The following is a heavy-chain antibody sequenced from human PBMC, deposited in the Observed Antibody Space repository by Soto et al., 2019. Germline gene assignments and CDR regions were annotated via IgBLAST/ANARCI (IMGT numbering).Heavy chain of an antibody. CDR3: AREVVASSYYYYGMDV. CDR1: GGTFSSYA. Sequence: ASVKVSCKASGGTFSSYAISWVRQAPGQGLEWMGGIIPIFGTANYAQKFQGRVTITADESTSTAYMELSSLRSEDTAVYYCAREVVASSYYYYGMDVWGQGTTVTVSS. V-gene: IGHV1-69*13. D-gene: IGHD5-12*01. J-gene: IGHJ6*02. CDR2: IIPIFGTA.